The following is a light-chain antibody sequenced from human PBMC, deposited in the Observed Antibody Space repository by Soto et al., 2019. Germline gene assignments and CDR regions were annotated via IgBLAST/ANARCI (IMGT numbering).Light chain of an antibody. V-gene: IGKV3-11*01. CDR1: QSVGTY. CDR2: GAS. Sequence: EIVLTQSPATLSLSPGERATLSCRASQSVGTYLAWHQLKPDQAPRLLIYGASNRATGIPARFSGSGSGTDFTLTISSLEPEDFAVYYCQQRSNWPLTFGGGTKVEIK. CDR3: QQRSNWPLT. J-gene: IGKJ4*01.